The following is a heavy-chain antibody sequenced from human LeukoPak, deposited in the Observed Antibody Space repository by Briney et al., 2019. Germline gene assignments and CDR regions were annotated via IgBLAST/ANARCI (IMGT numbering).Heavy chain of an antibody. CDR1: GFNSSSFG. D-gene: IGHD2-15*01. V-gene: IGHV3-48*04. CDR3: ARSSGMGGAASFDY. CDR2: ISSSSSTI. Sequence: GGSLRLSCAASGFNSSSFGMHWVRQAPGKGLEWVSYISSSSSTIYYADSVKGRFTISRDNAKNSLYLQMNSLRAEDTAVYYCARSSGMGGAASFDYWGQGTLVTVSS. J-gene: IGHJ4*02.